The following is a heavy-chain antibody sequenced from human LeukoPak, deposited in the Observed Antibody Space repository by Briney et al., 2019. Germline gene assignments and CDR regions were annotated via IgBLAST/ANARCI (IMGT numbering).Heavy chain of an antibody. CDR1: GFTFSSYA. D-gene: IGHD6-19*01. CDR3: AKDRGSGWSRYFDY. Sequence: GGSLRLSCAASGFTFSSYAMHWVRQAPGKGLEWVSAISGSGGSTYYADSVKGRFTISRDNSKNTLYLQMNSLRAEDTAVYYCAKDRGSGWSRYFDYWGQGTLVTVSS. CDR2: ISGSGGST. V-gene: IGHV3-23*01. J-gene: IGHJ4*02.